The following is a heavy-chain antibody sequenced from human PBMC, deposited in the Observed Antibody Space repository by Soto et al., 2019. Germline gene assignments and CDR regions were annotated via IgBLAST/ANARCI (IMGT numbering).Heavy chain of an antibody. J-gene: IGHJ6*03. CDR3: ARRRYVDSGYDYRHTLYPYYMDV. V-gene: IGHV5-51*01. CDR1: GYSFTSYW. D-gene: IGHD5-12*01. CDR2: IYPGDSDT. Sequence: PGEFLKISCKGSGYSFTSYWIGWVRQMPGKGLEWMGIIYPGDSDTRYSPSFQGQVTISADKSISTAYLQWSSLKASDTAMYYCARRRYVDSGYDYRHTLYPYYMDVWGKGTTVTVSS.